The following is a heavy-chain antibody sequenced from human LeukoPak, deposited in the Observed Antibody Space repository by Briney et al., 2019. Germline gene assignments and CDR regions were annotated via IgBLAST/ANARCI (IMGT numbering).Heavy chain of an antibody. J-gene: IGHJ4*02. Sequence: PSETLSLTCTVSGNSISSYYWSWIRQPAGKGLEWIRRIYTSGSTNYNPSLKSRVTMSVDTSKNQFSLSLSSVTAADTAFYYCARETTGLARYFDYWGQGTLVTVSS. CDR2: IYTSGST. CDR3: ARETTGLARYFDY. D-gene: IGHD4-11*01. CDR1: GNSISSYY. V-gene: IGHV4-4*07.